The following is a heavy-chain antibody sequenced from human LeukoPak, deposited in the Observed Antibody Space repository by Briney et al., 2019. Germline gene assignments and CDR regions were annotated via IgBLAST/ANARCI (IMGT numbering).Heavy chain of an antibody. J-gene: IGHJ4*02. CDR1: GGSISSSY. CDR2: IYTSGST. CDR3: ARATRYYNFDY. Sequence: PSETLSLTCTVSGGSISSSYWNWIRQPAGKALEWIGRIYTSGSTNYNPSLKSRVTMSVDTSKNQFSLKLSSVTAADTDVYDCARATRYYNFDYWGQGALVTVSS. V-gene: IGHV4-4*07. D-gene: IGHD3-9*01.